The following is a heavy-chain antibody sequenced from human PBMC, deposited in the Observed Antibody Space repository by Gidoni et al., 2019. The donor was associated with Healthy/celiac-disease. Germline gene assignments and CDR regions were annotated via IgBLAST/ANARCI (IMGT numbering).Heavy chain of an antibody. Sequence: QVQLVESGGGVVQPGRSLRLSCAASGFTFSSYAMHWVRQAPGKGLEWVAVISYDGSNKYYADSVKGRFTISRDNSKNTLYLQMNSLRAEDTAVYYCARIAYPPAVAGGWGDYWGQGTLVTVSS. CDR3: ARIAYPPAVAGGWGDY. D-gene: IGHD6-19*01. V-gene: IGHV3-30-3*01. J-gene: IGHJ4*02. CDR2: ISYDGSNK. CDR1: GFTFSSYA.